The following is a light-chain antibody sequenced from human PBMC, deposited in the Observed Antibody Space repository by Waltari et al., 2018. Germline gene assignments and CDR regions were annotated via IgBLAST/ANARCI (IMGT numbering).Light chain of an antibody. V-gene: IGLV2-11*01. CDR2: DVN. Sequence: QSALTQPRSVSGSPGQSVTISCTGTSSDVGSYNYVCWYQQHPGKAPRLMIYDVNKRPSGVPDRFSGSKSGNTASLTISGIQAEDEADYYCCAYAGSAIFGGGTELTVL. CDR3: CAYAGSAI. CDR1: SSDVGSYNY. J-gene: IGLJ2*01.